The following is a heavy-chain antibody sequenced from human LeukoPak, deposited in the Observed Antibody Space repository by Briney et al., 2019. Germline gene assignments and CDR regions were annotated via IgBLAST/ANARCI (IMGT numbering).Heavy chain of an antibody. V-gene: IGHV3-23*01. D-gene: IGHD5-18*01. CDR2: ISGSGDST. CDR1: GFTFSTYA. Sequence: GGSLRLSCAASGFTFSTYAMNWVRQAPGKGLEWVSTISGSGDSTYYADSVKGRFTISRHNPKNTLYLQMNSLRAEHTAVYYCAKKRGYNYGDFDFWGQGTLVTVSS. J-gene: IGHJ4*02. CDR3: AKKRGYNYGDFDF.